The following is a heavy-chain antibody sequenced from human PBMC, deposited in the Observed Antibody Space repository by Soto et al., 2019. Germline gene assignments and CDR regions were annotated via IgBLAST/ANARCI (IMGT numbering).Heavy chain of an antibody. CDR1: GFSLSTSGVG. CDR3: ANRPDSGYDFDDFDS. CDR2: IYSDDDK. J-gene: IGHJ3*02. V-gene: IGHV2-5*02. Sequence: QITLKESGPTLVKPTQTLTLTCTFSGFSLSTSGVGVGWIRQPPGKALEWLALIYSDDDKRYSPSLKSTLTITQDTSKNHVVLTITNMDPVDTATYYCANRPDSGYDFDDFDSSGQGTMVTFSS. D-gene: IGHD5-12*01.